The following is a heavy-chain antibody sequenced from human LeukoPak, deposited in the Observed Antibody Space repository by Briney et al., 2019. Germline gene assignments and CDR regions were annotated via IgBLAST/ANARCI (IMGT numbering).Heavy chain of an antibody. CDR1: GGSISSYY. Sequence: SETLSLTCTVSGGSISSYYWSWIRQPPGKGLEWIGYIYYSGSTNYSPSLKSRVTISVDTSKNQFSLKLSSVTAADTVVYYCARAEVATGLFYFDYWGQGTLVAVSS. CDR3: ARAEVATGLFYFDY. J-gene: IGHJ4*02. V-gene: IGHV4-59*01. CDR2: IYYSGST. D-gene: IGHD1-14*01.